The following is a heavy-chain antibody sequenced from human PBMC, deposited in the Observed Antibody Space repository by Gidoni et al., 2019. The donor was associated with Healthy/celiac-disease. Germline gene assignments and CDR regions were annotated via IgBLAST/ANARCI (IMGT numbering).Heavy chain of an antibody. V-gene: IGHV3-15*01. CDR3: TNDYGDYFWA. D-gene: IGHD4-17*01. CDR2: IKSKTDGGTT. Sequence: EVQLVASGGGLVKPGGSLRLPCAASGVTFSNAWMSWVRQAPGKGLEWVGRIKSKTDGGTTDYAAPVKGRFTISRDDSKNTLYLQMNSLKTEDTAVYYCTNDYGDYFWAWGQGTLVTVSS. J-gene: IGHJ5*02. CDR1: GVTFSNAW.